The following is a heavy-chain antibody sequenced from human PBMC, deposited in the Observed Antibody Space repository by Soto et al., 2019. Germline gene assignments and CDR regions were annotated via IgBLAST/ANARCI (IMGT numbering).Heavy chain of an antibody. D-gene: IGHD1-20*01. CDR3: ARPTYNSGSPFDY. CDR1: GGSISSYY. J-gene: IGHJ4*02. CDR2: IYYSGST. V-gene: IGHV4-59*01. Sequence: SETLSLTCTVSGGSISSYYWSWIRQPPGKGLERIGYIYYSGSTNYNPSLKSRVTISVDTSKNQFSLKLSSVTAADTAVYYCARPTYNSGSPFDYWGQGTLVTVSS.